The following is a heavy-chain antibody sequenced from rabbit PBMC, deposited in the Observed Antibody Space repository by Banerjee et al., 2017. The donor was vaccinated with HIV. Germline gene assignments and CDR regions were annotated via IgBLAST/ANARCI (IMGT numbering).Heavy chain of an antibody. CDR3: ARHAGYVGYGYVGDL. CDR2: IYGGSSGVT. CDR1: GFDFSTSYW. V-gene: IGHV1S45*01. D-gene: IGHD6-1*01. J-gene: IGHJ3*01. Sequence: QEQLVESGGGLVQPEGSLTLTCTASGFDFSTSYWICWVRQAPGKGLEWIACIYGGSSGVTHYASWAKGRFTISKTSSTTVTLQMPSLTAADTATYFCARHAGYVGYGYVGDLWGQGTLVTVS.